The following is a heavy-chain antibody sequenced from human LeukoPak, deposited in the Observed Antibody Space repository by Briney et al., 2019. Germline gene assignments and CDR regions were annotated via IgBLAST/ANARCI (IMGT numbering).Heavy chain of an antibody. V-gene: IGHV4-39*07. Sequence: SETLSLTCTVSGGSINSSSYYWGWIRPPPGKGLEWIGNIYYSGSTYYNPSLRSRVTISVDTSKNQFSLRLTSVTAADTAVYYCARDGYNPIDYWGQGTLVTVSS. D-gene: IGHD5-24*01. CDR1: GGSINSSSYY. J-gene: IGHJ4*02. CDR2: IYYSGST. CDR3: ARDGYNPIDY.